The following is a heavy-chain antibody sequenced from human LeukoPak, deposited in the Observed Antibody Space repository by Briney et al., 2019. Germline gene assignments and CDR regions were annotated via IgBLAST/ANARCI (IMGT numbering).Heavy chain of an antibody. CDR2: IYYSGST. D-gene: IGHD6-19*01. CDR3: ARSVSGHLYYYYYYMDV. J-gene: IGHJ6*03. Sequence: SETLSLTCTVSGGSISSHYWSWIRQPPGKGLEWIGYIYYSGSTNYNPSLKSRVALSVDTSKNQFSLKLSSVTAADTAVYYCARSVSGHLYYYYYYMDVWGKGTTVTVSS. CDR1: GGSISSHY. V-gene: IGHV4-59*11.